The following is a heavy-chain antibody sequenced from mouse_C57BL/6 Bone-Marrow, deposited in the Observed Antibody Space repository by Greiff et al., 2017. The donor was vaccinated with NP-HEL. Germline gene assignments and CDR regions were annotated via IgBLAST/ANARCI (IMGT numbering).Heavy chain of an antibody. CDR2: ISYDGSN. CDR3: ARDGHDGDYAMDY. CDR1: GYSITSGYY. Sequence: EVKLQESGPGLVKPSQSLSLTCSVTGYSITSGYYWNWIRQFPGNKLEWMGYISYDGSNNYNPSLKNRISITRDTSKNQFFLKLNSVTTEDTATYYCARDGHDGDYAMDYWGQGTSVTVSS. V-gene: IGHV3-6*01. J-gene: IGHJ4*01. D-gene: IGHD2-2*01.